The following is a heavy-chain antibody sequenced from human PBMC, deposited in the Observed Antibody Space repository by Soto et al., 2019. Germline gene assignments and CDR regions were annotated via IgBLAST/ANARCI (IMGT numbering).Heavy chain of an antibody. V-gene: IGHV4-30-4*01. Sequence: QVQLQESGPGLVKPSQTLSLTCTVSGGSINYSPYLWSWIRQTPGKGLEWIGHIYNSGTTYANPSLNSRATISGDTSPNQFSLNLKSVTAADTAVYYCARGPSADKVDYWGQGTLVTVSS. J-gene: IGHJ4*02. CDR1: GGSINYSPYL. CDR3: ARGPSADKVDY. D-gene: IGHD3-3*01. CDR2: IYNSGTT.